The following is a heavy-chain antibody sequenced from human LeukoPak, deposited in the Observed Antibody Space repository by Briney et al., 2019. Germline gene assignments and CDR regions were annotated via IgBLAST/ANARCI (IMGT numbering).Heavy chain of an antibody. CDR1: GFTVSRYW. Sequence: GGSLRLACAPSGFTVSRYWMSWVRQAAGKGLEWVANINEDGSEEYYVDSVRGRFTIARDNAKNSLYLQMNRLRAEDTAVYYCARAGDGTAARDYWGQGTLVTVSS. CDR3: ARAGDGTAARDY. J-gene: IGHJ4*02. CDR2: INEDGSEE. D-gene: IGHD2-15*01. V-gene: IGHV3-7*01.